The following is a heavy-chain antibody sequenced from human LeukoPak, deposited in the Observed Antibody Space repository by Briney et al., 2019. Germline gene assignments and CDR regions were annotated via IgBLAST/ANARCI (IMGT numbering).Heavy chain of an antibody. CDR3: AKGYSSGSYVDAFDI. V-gene: IGHV4-59*01. D-gene: IGHD6-19*01. CDR1: DGSISSYY. CDR2: IYYTGTT. Sequence: SETLSLTCTVSDGSISSYYWSWIRQPPGKGLEWIGYIYYTGTTNYNPSLKSRVTISLDMSKNQFSLKLNYVTAADAAVYYCAKGYSSGSYVDAFDIWGQGTMVTVSS. J-gene: IGHJ3*02.